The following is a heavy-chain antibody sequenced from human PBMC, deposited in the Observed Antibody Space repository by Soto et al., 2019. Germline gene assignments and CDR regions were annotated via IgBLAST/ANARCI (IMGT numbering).Heavy chain of an antibody. CDR1: GFTFSDTL. J-gene: IGHJ3*01. V-gene: IGHV1-3*01. Sequence: QVQLVQSGAEVKKPGASVKISCQASGFTFSDTLINWVRQGPGQRLEWMGWINPANGNTRYSESFQGRVSISSLSSASTVYGALSDLTSEDTAGDYCARYILNVGPRANDAFDVWGHGTVITVSS. D-gene: IGHD1-1*01. CDR2: INPANGNT. CDR3: ARYILNVGPRANDAFDV.